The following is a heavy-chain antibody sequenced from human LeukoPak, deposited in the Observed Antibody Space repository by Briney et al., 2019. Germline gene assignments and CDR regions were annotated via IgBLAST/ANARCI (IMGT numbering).Heavy chain of an antibody. CDR2: IYTSGST. V-gene: IGHV4-61*02. D-gene: IGHD5-24*01. J-gene: IGHJ3*02. CDR1: GGSISSGSYY. CDR3: TSDQGDNLDAFDI. Sequence: SQTLSLTCTVSGGSISSGSYYWSWIRQPAGKGLEWIGRIYTSGSTNYNPSLKSRVTISVDTSKNQFSLKLSSVTAADTAVYYCTSDQGDNLDAFDIWGQGTMVTVSS.